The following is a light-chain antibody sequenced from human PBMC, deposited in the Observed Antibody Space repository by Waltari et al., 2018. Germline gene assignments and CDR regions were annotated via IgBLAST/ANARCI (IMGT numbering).Light chain of an antibody. CDR3: QHNYGTPFT. J-gene: IGKJ3*01. CDR1: ENVNNY. CDR2: KAS. V-gene: IGKV1-39*01. Sequence: DIQLTQSPSSLSASVGYRVTSTCRASENVNNYLNGYQQKPGKAPKLLIYKASTLQSGVPSRFSGSGSGTDYTFTISSLQSEDVATYYCQHNYGTPFTFGPGTKLDIK.